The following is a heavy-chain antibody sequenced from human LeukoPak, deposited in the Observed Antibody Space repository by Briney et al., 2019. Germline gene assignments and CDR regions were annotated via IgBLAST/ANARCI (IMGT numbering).Heavy chain of an antibody. CDR1: GGSFSGYY. J-gene: IGHJ4*02. Sequence: PSETLSLTCAVYGGSFSGYYWSWIRQPPGKGLEWIGEIKHSGSTNYNPSLKSRVTISVDTSKNQFSLKMTSVTAADTAIYYCARPGGGPIRWGQGTLVTVSS. CDR3: ARPGGGPIR. V-gene: IGHV4-34*01. CDR2: IKHSGST. D-gene: IGHD2-15*01.